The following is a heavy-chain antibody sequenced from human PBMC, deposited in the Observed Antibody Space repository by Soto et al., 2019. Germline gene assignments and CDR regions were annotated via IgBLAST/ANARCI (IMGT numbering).Heavy chain of an antibody. CDR1: GGSISSSNW. Sequence: PSETLSLTCAVSGGSISSSNWWSWVRQPPGKGLEWIGEIYHSGSTNYNPYLKSRVTISVDKSKNKISLKLSTVTAVDTAVYYCARDHSAAPTYYYYYGMDVWGQGTTVT. CDR2: IYHSGST. D-gene: IGHD6-25*01. J-gene: IGHJ6*02. CDR3: ARDHSAAPTYYYYYGMDV. V-gene: IGHV4-4*02.